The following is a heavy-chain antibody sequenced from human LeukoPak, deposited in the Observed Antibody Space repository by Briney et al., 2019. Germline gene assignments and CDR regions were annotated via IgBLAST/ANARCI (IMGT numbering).Heavy chain of an antibody. D-gene: IGHD4-17*01. V-gene: IGHV3-49*04. CDR2: IRSKAYGGTA. CDR3: SANTFGDYVSRHPDVYFDY. Sequence: GGSLRLSCKASGFTFGDYIVSWVRQAPAKGLEWVGFIRSKAYGGTAEYAASVKGRFTISRDDSKSIAYLLVNSLKTEDTAVYFCSANTFGDYVSRHPDVYFDYWGQGTLLTVSS. CDR1: GFTFGDYI. J-gene: IGHJ4*02.